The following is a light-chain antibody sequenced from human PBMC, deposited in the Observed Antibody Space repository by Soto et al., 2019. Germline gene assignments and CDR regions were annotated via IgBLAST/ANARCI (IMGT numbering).Light chain of an antibody. Sequence: QSALTQPASVSGSPGQSITISCTGTSSDVGAYNLVSWYQQHPGKAPKLMIYEITKRPSGVSNRFSGSKSDNTASLTISGLQAEDEADYYCFSYAGSRVVFGGGTKVTVL. CDR1: SSDVGAYNL. CDR3: FSYAGSRVV. CDR2: EIT. V-gene: IGLV2-23*02. J-gene: IGLJ2*01.